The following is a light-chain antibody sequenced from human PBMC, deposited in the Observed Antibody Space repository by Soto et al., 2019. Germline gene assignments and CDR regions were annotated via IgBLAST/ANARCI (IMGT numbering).Light chain of an antibody. Sequence: DLQITHSSSSLSASVGDSVTIPCRASQSFSSYLNWYEEKPWKAAKCLFYAASSLQSGVPWRFSGSGSGTDFTLSISSLQPEDFATYYCQQSYSTPINFGQGTRLEI. V-gene: IGKV1-39*01. CDR1: QSFSSY. J-gene: IGKJ5*01. CDR3: QQSYSTPIN. CDR2: AAS.